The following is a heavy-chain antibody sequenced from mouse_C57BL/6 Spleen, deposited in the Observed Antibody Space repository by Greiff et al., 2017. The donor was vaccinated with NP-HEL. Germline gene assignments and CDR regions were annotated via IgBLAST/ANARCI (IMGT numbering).Heavy chain of an antibody. V-gene: IGHV1-82*01. CDR1: GYAFSSSW. CDR2: IYPGDGDT. J-gene: IGHJ3*01. D-gene: IGHD4-1*01. CDR3: ARRTGTGFAY. Sequence: VQLVESGPELVKPGASVKISCKASGYAFSSSWMNWVKQRPGKGLEWIGRIYPGDGDTNYNGKFKGKATLTADKSSSTAYMQLSSLTSEDSAVYFCARRTGTGFAYWGQGTLVTVSA.